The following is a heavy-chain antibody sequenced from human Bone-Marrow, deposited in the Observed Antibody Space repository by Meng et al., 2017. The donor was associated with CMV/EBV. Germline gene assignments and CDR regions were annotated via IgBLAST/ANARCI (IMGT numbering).Heavy chain of an antibody. D-gene: IGHD6-6*01. J-gene: IGHJ4*02. CDR1: GCTFSRYW. Sequence: YLRLSSAASGCTFSRYWMSWVRQAPGKGLEWVANIKQDGSEKYYVDSVKGRFTISRDNAKNSLYLQMNSLRAEDTAVYYCARGPIAARPFDYRGQGTLVTVSS. CDR3: ARGPIAARPFDY. V-gene: IGHV3-7*01. CDR2: IKQDGSEK.